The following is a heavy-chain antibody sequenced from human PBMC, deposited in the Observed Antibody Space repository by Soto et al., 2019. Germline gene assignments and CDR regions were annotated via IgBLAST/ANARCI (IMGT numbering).Heavy chain of an antibody. V-gene: IGHV3-30-3*01. J-gene: IGHJ4*02. Sequence: QVQLVESGGGVVQPGRSLRLSCAASGFSFSSYAMHWVRQAPGKGLEWVAGISYDGSNEYYADSVKGRFTISRDNSKNTLYLQMNSLRAEDTAVYYCASQEGYRSSIGAFDYWGQGTLVTVSS. CDR2: ISYDGSNE. D-gene: IGHD5-18*01. CDR1: GFSFSSYA. CDR3: ASQEGYRSSIGAFDY.